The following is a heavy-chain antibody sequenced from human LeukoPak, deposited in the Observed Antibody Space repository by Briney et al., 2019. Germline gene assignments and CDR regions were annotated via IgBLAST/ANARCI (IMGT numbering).Heavy chain of an antibody. CDR2: ISSSSSYI. J-gene: IGHJ6*03. V-gene: IGHV3-21*01. CDR1: GFTFSSYS. D-gene: IGHD3-10*01. CDR3: ATKDYGSGSSYYYYMDV. Sequence: GGSLRLSCAASGFTFSSYSMNWVRQAPGKGLEWVSSISSSSSYIYYADSVKGRFTISRGNAKNSLYLQMNSLRAEDTAVYYCATKDYGSGSSYYYYMDVWGKGTTVTVSS.